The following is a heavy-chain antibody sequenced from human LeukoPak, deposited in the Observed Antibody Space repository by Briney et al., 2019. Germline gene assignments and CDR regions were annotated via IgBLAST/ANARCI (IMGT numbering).Heavy chain of an antibody. D-gene: IGHD1-1*01. V-gene: IGHV4-39*02. CDR2: IYFCGRN. Sequence: SETLSVTCIVSGGSISSSSYYWGWIRQPPGKGLEWIGSIYFCGRNYYNQSLKRRATLPVDTSMKDLFLKLSSVTAADTAVYYCARVCYNEGGFDDWGQGTLVTVSS. CDR3: ARVCYNEGGFDD. J-gene: IGHJ4*02. CDR1: GGSISSSSYY.